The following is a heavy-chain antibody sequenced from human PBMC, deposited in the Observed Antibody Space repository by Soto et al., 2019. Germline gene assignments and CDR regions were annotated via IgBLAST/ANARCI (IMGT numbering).Heavy chain of an antibody. V-gene: IGHV1-69*13. CDR3: AREIGGFDY. J-gene: IGHJ4*02. CDR2: IIPIPGTT. D-gene: IGHD2-15*01. Sequence: GASVKVSCKASGCNFFNYAITWVRQAPGQGLEWMGGIIPIPGTTNYAQKFQGRVTITADASTSTAYMELSSLRSEDTAVYYCAREIGGFDYWGQGTLVTVSS. CDR1: GCNFFNYA.